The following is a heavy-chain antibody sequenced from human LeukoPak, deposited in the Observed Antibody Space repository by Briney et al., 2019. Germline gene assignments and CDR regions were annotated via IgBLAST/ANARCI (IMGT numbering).Heavy chain of an antibody. CDR1: GFTFSNYG. Sequence: LRLSCAASGFTFSNYGMSWVRQAPGKGLEWMGYIYHSGSTYYNPSLKSRVTMSVDRSKNHFSLKLNSVTAADTAVYYCARGYGTFDFWGQGILVTVSS. CDR3: ARGYGTFDF. V-gene: IGHV4-30-2*01. CDR2: IYHSGST. J-gene: IGHJ4*02. D-gene: IGHD5-18*01.